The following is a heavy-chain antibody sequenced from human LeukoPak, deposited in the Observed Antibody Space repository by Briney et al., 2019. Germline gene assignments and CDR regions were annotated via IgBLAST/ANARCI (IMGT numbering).Heavy chain of an antibody. CDR1: GNPTSSGYF. CDR3: ARDLGLTISANWFDP. Sequence: PSETLSLTCGVSGNPTSSGYFWVWIRQPPGKGLEWIGSVYHTGATYYNPSLKSPVTISVDTSKNQFSLELNSVTAADTAVYYCARDLGLTISANWFDPWGQGTLVTVSS. V-gene: IGHV4-38-2*02. J-gene: IGHJ5*02. D-gene: IGHD3-3*01. CDR2: VYHTGAT.